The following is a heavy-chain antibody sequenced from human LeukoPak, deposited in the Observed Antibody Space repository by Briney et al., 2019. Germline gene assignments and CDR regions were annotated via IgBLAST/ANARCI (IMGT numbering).Heavy chain of an antibody. J-gene: IGHJ4*02. CDR3: ARGPPTWRSRKNYFDY. Sequence: SETLSLTCAVYGGSFSGYYWSWIRQPPGKGLEWIGEINHSGSTNYNPSLKSRVTISVDTSKNQFSLKPSSVTAADTAVYYCARGPPTWRSRKNYFDYWGQGTLVTVSS. CDR2: INHSGST. D-gene: IGHD5-12*01. V-gene: IGHV4-34*01. CDR1: GGSFSGYY.